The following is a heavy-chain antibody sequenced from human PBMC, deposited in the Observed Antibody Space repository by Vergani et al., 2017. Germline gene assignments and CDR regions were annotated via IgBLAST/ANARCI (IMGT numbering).Heavy chain of an antibody. V-gene: IGHV3-33*01. CDR1: GFTFSSYG. J-gene: IGHJ6*03. CDR2: IWYDGSNK. D-gene: IGHD6-13*01. CDR3: ARVRVVQQRVYYYYYTYV. Sequence: QVQLVESGGGVVQPGRSLRLSCAASGFTFSSYGMHWVRQAPGKGLEGVAVIWYDGSNKYYAGSVKGRFTISRDNSKNTLYLQMNSLRAEDTSVYYCARVRVVQQRVYYYYYTYVSSEGTSLTISS.